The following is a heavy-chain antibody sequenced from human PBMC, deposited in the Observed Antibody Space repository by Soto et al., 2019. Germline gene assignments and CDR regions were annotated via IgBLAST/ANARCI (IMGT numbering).Heavy chain of an antibody. CDR2: VYYSGIT. Sequence: AEPLSLTCDVSGDSISTYYWSWIRQPPWKGLEWIGYVYYSGITLYNPSLESRVTLSIDMSKNQVSLKLSSVIAGDTAVYYCARTPIIDSWIDYWGQGTLVTVSS. D-gene: IGHD3-9*01. CDR1: GDSISTYY. CDR3: ARTPIIDSWIDY. J-gene: IGHJ4*01. V-gene: IGHV4-59*01.